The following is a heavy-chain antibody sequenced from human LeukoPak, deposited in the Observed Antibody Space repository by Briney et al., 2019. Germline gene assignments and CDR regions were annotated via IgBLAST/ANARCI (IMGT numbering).Heavy chain of an antibody. J-gene: IGHJ4*02. V-gene: IGHV5-51*01. CDR2: IYPGDSDT. CDR3: ASRRGYCSGASCSYYFDY. CDR1: GCSFTSYW. D-gene: IGHD2-15*01. Sequence: GESLKISCKGSGCSFTSYWIGWVRQMPGKGLEWMGIIYPGDSDTRYSPSFQGQVTISADKSISTAYLQWSSLKASDTAMYYCASRRGYCSGASCSYYFDYWGQGTLVTVSS.